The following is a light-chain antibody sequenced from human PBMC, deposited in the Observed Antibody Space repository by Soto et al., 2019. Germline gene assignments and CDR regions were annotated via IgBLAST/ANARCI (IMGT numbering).Light chain of an antibody. CDR2: KVS. J-gene: IGKJ1*01. Sequence: DVVMTQSPLSLPVTLGQPASISCRSSQSLIHSDGNTYLNWFQQRPGQSPRRLIYKVSDRDSGVPDRFIGSGSGTDFTLKISRGQAEDVAVYYCMQGTHWPWTFGQGTEVEIK. CDR3: MQGTHWPWT. V-gene: IGKV2-30*02. CDR1: QSLIHSDGNTY.